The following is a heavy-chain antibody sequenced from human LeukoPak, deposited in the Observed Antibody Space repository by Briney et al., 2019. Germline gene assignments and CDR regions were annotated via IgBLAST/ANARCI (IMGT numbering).Heavy chain of an antibody. V-gene: IGHV4-34*01. D-gene: IGHD2-21*01. CDR2: INHSGIT. CDR3: ARVKGESLDY. J-gene: IGHJ4*02. Sequence: PSETLSLTCAVYGGSFSDYYWSWIRQPPGKGLEWIGEINHSGITNHNPSLKSRVTISVDTSKNEISLKVSSVSAADTAVYYCARVKGESLDYWGQGTLVTVSS. CDR1: GGSFSDYY.